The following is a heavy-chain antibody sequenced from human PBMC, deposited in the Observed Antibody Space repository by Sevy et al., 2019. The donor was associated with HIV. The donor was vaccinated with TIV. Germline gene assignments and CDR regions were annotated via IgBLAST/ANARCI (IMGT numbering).Heavy chain of an antibody. CDR2: INSGGGST. Sequence: GGSLRLSCAASGFSFTEFVMSWVRQAPGKGLEWVSTINSGGGSTYYADSVKGRFTISRDNSQNTLDLQMNSLRAEDTAVYYCAKDVVGGYYDSSGYSDHWGQGTLVTVSS. CDR3: AKDVVGGYYDSSGYSDH. D-gene: IGHD3-22*01. CDR1: GFSFTEFV. J-gene: IGHJ4*02. V-gene: IGHV3-23*01.